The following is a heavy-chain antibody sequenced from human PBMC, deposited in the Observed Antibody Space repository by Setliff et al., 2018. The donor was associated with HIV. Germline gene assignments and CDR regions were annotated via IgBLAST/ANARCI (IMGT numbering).Heavy chain of an antibody. J-gene: IGHJ4*02. D-gene: IGHD3-22*01. CDR1: EFSLSDVC. CDR2: IRSKIHGGTT. V-gene: IGHV3-15*01. CDR3: THMGHYFDGTGYNRMYYFDY. Sequence: GGSLRLSCAASEFSLSDVCMSWVRQAPGKGLEWVGRIRSKIHGGTTDYAAPVKGRFTILGDDSKNMLYLEMSNLQTEDTAMYYCTHMGHYFDGTGYNRMYYFDYWGQGALVTVSS.